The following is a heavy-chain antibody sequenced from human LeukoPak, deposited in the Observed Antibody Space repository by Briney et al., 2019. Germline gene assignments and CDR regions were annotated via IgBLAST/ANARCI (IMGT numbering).Heavy chain of an antibody. Sequence: PGRSLRLSCAASGFIFSHYGMHWVRRAPGKGLEWVAVIWSDGSNRFYAGSVKGRFTISRDNAQNTVFLQINSLRAEDTAMYYCARDAQRGFDYSNSLRYWGQGTLVTVSS. CDR3: ARDAQRGFDYSNSLRY. D-gene: IGHD4-11*01. CDR2: IWSDGSNR. CDR1: GFIFSHYG. V-gene: IGHV3-33*01. J-gene: IGHJ4*01.